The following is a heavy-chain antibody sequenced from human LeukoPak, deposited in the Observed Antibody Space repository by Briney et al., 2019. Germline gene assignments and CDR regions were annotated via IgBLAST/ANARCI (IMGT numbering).Heavy chain of an antibody. J-gene: IGHJ5*02. CDR2: ISAYNGNT. D-gene: IGHD3-22*01. V-gene: IGHV1-18*01. Sequence: ASVKVSCKASGYTFTSYGISRVRQAPGQGLEWMGWISAYNGNTNYAQKLQGRVTMTTDTSTSTAYMELRSLRSDDTAVYYCARAASYYDTSREGGFDPWGQGTLVTVSS. CDR3: ARAASYYDTSREGGFDP. CDR1: GYTFTSYG.